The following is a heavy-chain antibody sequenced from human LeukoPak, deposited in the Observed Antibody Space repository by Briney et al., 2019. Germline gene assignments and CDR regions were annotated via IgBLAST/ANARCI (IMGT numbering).Heavy chain of an antibody. CDR3: ARVGLRGYYYYMDV. CDR1: GGTFSSYA. CDR2: IIPIFGTA. J-gene: IGHJ6*03. D-gene: IGHD3-10*01. Sequence: GASVKVSCKASGGTFSSYAISWVRQAPGQGLEWMGGIIPIFGTANYAQKFQGRVTITADESTSTAYMELSSLRSEDTAVYYCARVGLRGYYYYMDVWGKGTTVTVSS. V-gene: IGHV1-69*13.